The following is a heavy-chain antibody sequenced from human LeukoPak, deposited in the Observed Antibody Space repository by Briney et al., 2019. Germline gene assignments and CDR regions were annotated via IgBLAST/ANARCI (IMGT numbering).Heavy chain of an antibody. V-gene: IGHV3-7*05. CDR2: INQDGSET. CDR3: ARDIRTVAVVVAATGDDAFDI. D-gene: IGHD2-15*01. CDR1: GFKFNFYW. Sequence: GGSLRPSCAASGFKFNFYWMSWVRQAPGKGLEWVANINQDGSETYYVDSVRGRFTISRENAKNSVNLQMDSLRAEDTGVYYCARDIRTVAVVVAATGDDAFDIWGQGTMVTVSS. J-gene: IGHJ3*02.